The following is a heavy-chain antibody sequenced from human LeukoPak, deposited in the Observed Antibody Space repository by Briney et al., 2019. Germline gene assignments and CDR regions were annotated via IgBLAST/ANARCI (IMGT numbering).Heavy chain of an antibody. D-gene: IGHD5-18*01. Sequence: SATLSVTCTASGCTFGTYYWNWMRLPPGKGLEWMGYIYYTGATYYNPSLKSRVTISLDTSKNQFSLKLSSVTAADAAMYYCARAGYSYSTGYYFDSWGQGALVTVSS. CDR1: GCTFGTYY. CDR3: ARAGYSYSTGYYFDS. J-gene: IGHJ4*02. CDR2: IYYTGAT. V-gene: IGHV4-59*01.